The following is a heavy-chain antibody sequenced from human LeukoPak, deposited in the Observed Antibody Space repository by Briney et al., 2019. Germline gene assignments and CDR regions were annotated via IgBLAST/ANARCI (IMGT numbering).Heavy chain of an antibody. CDR3: ARSHSSTWYGRYFDY. V-gene: IGHV4-59*08. Sequence: SETLSLTCTISGGSITSHSWSWIRQPPGKGLEWIGYIFYTGHTNYNPSLRSRVTISVDTSKNQFSLKLSSVTAADTAVYYCARSHSSTWYGRYFDYWGQGTLVTVSS. CDR1: GGSITSHS. D-gene: IGHD6-13*01. J-gene: IGHJ4*02. CDR2: IFYTGHT.